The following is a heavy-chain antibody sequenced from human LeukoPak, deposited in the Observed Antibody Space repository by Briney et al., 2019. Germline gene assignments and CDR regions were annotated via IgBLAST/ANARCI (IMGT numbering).Heavy chain of an antibody. D-gene: IGHD3-9*01. V-gene: IGHV5-51*01. J-gene: IGHJ3*02. CDR1: GYSFTSYW. Sequence: GESLKLSCQGSGYSFTSYWIGWVRQMPGKGLEWMGIIYPVDSDTRYSPPFQGQVTISADKSISTAYLQWSSLKASDTAMYYCAVQGYFARLSQPGFDAFDIWGQGTMVTVSS. CDR3: AVQGYFARLSQPGFDAFDI. CDR2: IYPVDSDT.